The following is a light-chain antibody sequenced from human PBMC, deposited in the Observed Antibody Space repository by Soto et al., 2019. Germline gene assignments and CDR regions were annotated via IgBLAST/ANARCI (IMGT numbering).Light chain of an antibody. CDR3: QQYENLPYT. Sequence: DIQMTQSPSSLSASVGDRVTITCRTSQNINKYLSWYQQKPGKAPKLLIYDISTLEIGVPSRFSGSGSGTDFTFTITGLQPEDIATYYCQQYENLPYTFGQGTKLEI. CDR1: QNINKY. V-gene: IGKV1-33*01. CDR2: DIS. J-gene: IGKJ2*01.